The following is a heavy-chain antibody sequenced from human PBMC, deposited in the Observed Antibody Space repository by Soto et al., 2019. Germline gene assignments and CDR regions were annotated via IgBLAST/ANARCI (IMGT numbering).Heavy chain of an antibody. D-gene: IGHD6-25*01. CDR3: ASHSIAAAAAAGEGAAEGSFVWFDP. CDR1: GGSISSSSYY. CDR2: IYYSGST. J-gene: IGHJ5*02. Sequence: SETLSLTCTVSGGSISSSSYYWGWIRQPPGKGLEWIGSIYYSGSTYYNPSLKSRVTISVDTSKNQFSLKLSSVTAADTAVYYCASHSIAAAAAAGEGAAEGSFVWFDPWGQGTLVTVSS. V-gene: IGHV4-39*01.